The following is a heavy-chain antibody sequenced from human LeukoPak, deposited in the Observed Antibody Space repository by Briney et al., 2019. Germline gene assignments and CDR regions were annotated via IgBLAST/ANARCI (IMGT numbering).Heavy chain of an antibody. CDR3: GGSEDGYIDY. CDR1: GFTFTRHW. D-gene: IGHD5-24*01. V-gene: IGHV3-74*01. Sequence: GGSLRLSYAASGFTFTRHWMHWVRQAPGKGLEWVSRIKTDGTNTIYADFVEGRFTISRDNARNTLYLQMSSLRAGDTAVYYCGGSEDGYIDYWGQGTLVTVSS. CDR2: IKTDGTNT. J-gene: IGHJ4*02.